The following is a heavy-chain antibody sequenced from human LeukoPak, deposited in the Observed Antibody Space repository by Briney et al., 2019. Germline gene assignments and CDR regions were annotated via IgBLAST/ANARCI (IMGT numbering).Heavy chain of an antibody. V-gene: IGHV1-69*02. CDR3: ARLDYDFWSGYPTDAFDI. D-gene: IGHD3-3*01. CDR1: GGTFSSFT. J-gene: IGHJ3*02. CDR2: VLPILGIA. Sequence: EASVEVSCKASGGTFSSFTISWRRQAPGQGREWVGSVLPILGIANYAQKFQGRVTITADKSTNTAYMELSSLRSEDTAVYYCARLDYDFWSGYPTDAFDIWGQGTMVTVSS.